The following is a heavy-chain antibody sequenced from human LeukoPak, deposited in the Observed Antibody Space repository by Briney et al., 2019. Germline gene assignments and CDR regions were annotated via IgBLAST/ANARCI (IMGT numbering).Heavy chain of an antibody. CDR3: AKGSAVTTVSGWFDP. Sequence: NPGGSLRLSCAASGFTFSSYAMSWVRQAPGKGLEWVSAISGSGGSTYYADSVKGRFTISRDNSKNTLYLQMNSLRAEDTAVYYCAKGSAVTTVSGWFDPWGQGTLVTVSS. CDR2: ISGSGGST. D-gene: IGHD4-17*01. V-gene: IGHV3-23*01. J-gene: IGHJ5*02. CDR1: GFTFSSYA.